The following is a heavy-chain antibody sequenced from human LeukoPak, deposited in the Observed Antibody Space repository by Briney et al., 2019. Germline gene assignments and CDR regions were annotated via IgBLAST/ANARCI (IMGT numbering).Heavy chain of an antibody. Sequence: ASVKVSCKASGYTFTGYYMHWVRQAPGQGLEWMGRINPNSGGTNYAQKFQGRVTMTRDTSISTAYMELSRLRSDDTAVYYCARTVAGDNDAFDIWGQGAMVTVSS. J-gene: IGHJ3*02. CDR2: INPNSGGT. CDR3: ARTVAGDNDAFDI. CDR1: GYTFTGYY. D-gene: IGHD6-19*01. V-gene: IGHV1-2*06.